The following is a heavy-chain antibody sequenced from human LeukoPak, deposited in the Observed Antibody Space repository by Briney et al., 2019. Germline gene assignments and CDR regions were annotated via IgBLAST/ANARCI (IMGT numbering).Heavy chain of an antibody. J-gene: IGHJ4*02. CDR1: GYTFTGYY. V-gene: IGHV1-2*02. CDR2: INPNSGGT. D-gene: IGHD4-23*01. Sequence: ASVKVSCKASGYTFTGYYMHWVRQAPGQGLEWMGWINPNSGGTNYAQKFQCRVTMTRDTSISTAYMELSRLRSDDTAVYYCARDSTTVVTLFDYWGQGTLVTVSS. CDR3: ARDSTTVVTLFDY.